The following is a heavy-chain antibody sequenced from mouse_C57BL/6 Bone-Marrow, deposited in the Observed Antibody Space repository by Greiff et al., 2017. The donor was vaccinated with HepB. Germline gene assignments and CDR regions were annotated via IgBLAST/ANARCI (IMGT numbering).Heavy chain of an antibody. CDR3: ARGLYYGSSYWYFDV. D-gene: IGHD1-1*01. J-gene: IGHJ1*03. CDR1: GYTFTTYP. V-gene: IGHV1-47*01. Sequence: QVQLQQSRAELVKPGASVKMSCKASGYTFTTYPIEWMKQNHGKSLEWIGNFHPYNDDTKYNEKFKGKATLTVEKSSSTVYLELSRLTSDDSAVYYCARGLYYGSSYWYFDVWGTGTTVTVSS. CDR2: FHPYNDDT.